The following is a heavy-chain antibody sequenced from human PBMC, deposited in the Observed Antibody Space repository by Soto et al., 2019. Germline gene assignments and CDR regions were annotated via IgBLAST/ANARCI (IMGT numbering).Heavy chain of an antibody. CDR1: GGSIISGGYY. Sequence: TLSLTCTVSGGSIISGGYYWSWIRQHPGKGLEWIGYIYYSGSTYYNPSLKSRVTISVDTSKNQFSLKLSSVTAADTAVYYCARDFSDQRGYQFSWFAYWGQGTLVSVSS. J-gene: IGHJ4*02. CDR3: ARDFSDQRGYQFSWFAY. CDR2: IYYSGST. V-gene: IGHV4-31*03. D-gene: IGHD3-3*01.